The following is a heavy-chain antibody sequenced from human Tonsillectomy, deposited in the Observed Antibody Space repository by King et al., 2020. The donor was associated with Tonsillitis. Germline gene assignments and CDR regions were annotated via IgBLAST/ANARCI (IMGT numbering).Heavy chain of an antibody. D-gene: IGHD6-19*01. V-gene: IGHV3-23*04. J-gene: IGHJ4*02. CDR1: GFTFSSYA. CDR3: AKLPHSSGWSSPFDY. CDR2: ISGSSYST. Sequence: EVQLVESGGGLVQPGGSLRLSCAASGFTFSSYAMGWVRQAPGKGLEWVSTISGSSYSTYYPDAVKGRFTISRDNSHHTLYLQMHSLRPEDTALYYCAKLPHSSGWSSPFDYWGQGTLVTVSS.